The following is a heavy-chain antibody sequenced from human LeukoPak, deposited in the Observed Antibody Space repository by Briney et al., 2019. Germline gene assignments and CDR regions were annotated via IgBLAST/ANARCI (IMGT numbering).Heavy chain of an antibody. CDR2: IYYSGST. J-gene: IGHJ4*02. V-gene: IGHV4-59*01. CDR1: GGSISNYY. D-gene: IGHD4-17*01. Sequence: SETLSLTCTVSGGSISNYYWTWIRQPPGKGLEWIGYIYYSGSTNYNPSLKSRVTISVDTSKNQFSLKLSSVAAADTAVYYCAGSMGDYGDYYFDYWGQGTLVTVSS. CDR3: AGSMGDYGDYYFDY.